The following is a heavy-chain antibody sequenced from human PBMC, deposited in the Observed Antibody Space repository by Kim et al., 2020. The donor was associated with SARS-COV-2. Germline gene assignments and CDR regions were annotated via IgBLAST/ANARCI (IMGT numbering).Heavy chain of an antibody. D-gene: IGHD1-26*01. Sequence: GGSLRLSCAASGFTFSSYWMSWVRQAPGKGLEWVASIKQDASVISYVDSVRGRFTISRDNAKNSLSLQMDSLRAEDTALYFCARPYRGRSFDIWGQGTMV. J-gene: IGHJ3*02. CDR1: GFTFSSYW. CDR2: IKQDASVI. V-gene: IGHV3-7*01. CDR3: ARPYRGRSFDI.